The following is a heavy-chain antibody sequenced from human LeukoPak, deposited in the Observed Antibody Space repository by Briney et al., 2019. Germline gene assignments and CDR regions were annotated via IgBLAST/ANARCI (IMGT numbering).Heavy chain of an antibody. J-gene: IGHJ6*02. CDR3: AREPLSATPSDYYYGMDV. CDR2: ISSSGSTI. Sequence: GGSLRLSCAASGLTFSNAWMNWVRQAPGKGLEWVSYISSSGSTIYYADSVKGRFTISRDNAKNSLYLQMNSLRAEDTAVYYCAREPLSATPSDYYYGMDVWGQGTTVTVSS. D-gene: IGHD2-15*01. V-gene: IGHV3-48*04. CDR1: GLTFSNAW.